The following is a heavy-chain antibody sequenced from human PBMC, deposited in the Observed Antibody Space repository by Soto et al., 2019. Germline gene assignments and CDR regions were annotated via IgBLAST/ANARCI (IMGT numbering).Heavy chain of an antibody. CDR1: GFTFSSYS. CDR2: ISSSSSYI. D-gene: IGHD2-8*01. V-gene: IGHV3-21*01. J-gene: IGHJ5*02. Sequence: GGSLRLSCAASGFTFSSYSMNWVRQAPGKGLEWVSSISSSSSYIYYADSVKGRFTISRDNAKNSLYLQMNSLRAEDTAVYYCAREGEKSTPDGVYNWFDPWGQGTLVTVSS. CDR3: AREGEKSTPDGVYNWFDP.